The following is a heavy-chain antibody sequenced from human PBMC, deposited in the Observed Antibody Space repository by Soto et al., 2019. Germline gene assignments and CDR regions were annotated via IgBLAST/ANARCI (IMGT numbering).Heavy chain of an antibody. J-gene: IGHJ4*02. CDR1: GGTFSSFT. CDR2: IIPIYGTA. D-gene: IGHD7-27*01. V-gene: IGHV1-69*13. Sequence: SVKVSCKASGGTFSSFTISWVRQAPGQGLEWVGGIIPIYGTANYAQKFQDRVTIIADASTTTAYMELSSLRSEDTAIYYCARASSRWGSAAAYWGQGTLVTVSS. CDR3: ARASSRWGSAAAY.